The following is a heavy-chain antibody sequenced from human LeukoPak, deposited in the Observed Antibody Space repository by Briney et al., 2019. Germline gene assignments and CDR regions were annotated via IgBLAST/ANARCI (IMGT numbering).Heavy chain of an antibody. D-gene: IGHD3-22*01. CDR3: AKADSSGYIFDY. Sequence: GGSPRLSCAASGFTFSSYAMSWVRQAPGKGLEWVSAISGSGGSTYYADSVKGRFTISRDNSKNTLYLQMNSLRAEDTAVYYCAKADSSGYIFDYWGQGTLVTVSS. CDR2: ISGSGGST. CDR1: GFTFSSYA. J-gene: IGHJ4*02. V-gene: IGHV3-23*01.